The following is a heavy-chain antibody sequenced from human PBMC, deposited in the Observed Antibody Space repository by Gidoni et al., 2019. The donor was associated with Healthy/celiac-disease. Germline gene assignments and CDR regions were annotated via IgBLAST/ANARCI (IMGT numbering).Heavy chain of an antibody. J-gene: IGHJ4*02. CDR3: ARENIAKLLNLDY. D-gene: IGHD2-15*01. CDR2: INPNSGGT. Sequence: QVQLVQSGAEVKKPGASVKVSCKASGYTFTGYYIHWVRQAPGQGLEWMGWINPNSGGTNYAQKFQGWVTMTRDTSISTAYMELSRLRSDDAAVYYCARENIAKLLNLDYWGQGTLVTVSS. CDR1: GYTFTGYY. V-gene: IGHV1-2*04.